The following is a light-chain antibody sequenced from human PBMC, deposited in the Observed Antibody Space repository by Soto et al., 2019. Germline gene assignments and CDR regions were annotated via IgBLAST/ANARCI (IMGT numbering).Light chain of an antibody. CDR3: MQRIEFPIT. V-gene: IGKV2-40*01. J-gene: IGKJ5*01. CDR2: TLS. Sequence: DTVLTPTLLSLPLTTLEPPSIPCSCSHSLLDSDDGNTYLDWYLQKPGQSPQLLIYTLSYRASGVPDRFSGSGSGTDFTLKISRVEAEDVGVYYCMQRIEFPITFGQGTRLEIK. CDR1: HSLLDSDDGNTY.